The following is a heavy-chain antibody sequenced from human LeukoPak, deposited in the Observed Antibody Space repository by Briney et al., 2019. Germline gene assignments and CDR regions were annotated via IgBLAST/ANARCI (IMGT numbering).Heavy chain of an antibody. D-gene: IGHD2-2*01. CDR3: ARLGRYCSSTSCYPYYYYYGMDV. CDR1: GYSFPSYG. J-gene: IGHJ6*02. Sequence: GESLKISCKGSGYSFPSYGIGWVRKMPGKGLEWMGFIYPVAFVTGYSPSFQGQVTISADKSISTAYLQWSSLKASDTAMYYCARLGRYCSSTSCYPYYYYYGMDVWGQGTTVTVSS. CDR2: IYPVAFVT. V-gene: IGHV5-51*01.